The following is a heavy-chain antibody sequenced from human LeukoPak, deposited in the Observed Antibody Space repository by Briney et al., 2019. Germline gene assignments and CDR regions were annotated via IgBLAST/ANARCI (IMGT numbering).Heavy chain of an antibody. J-gene: IGHJ3*02. CDR1: GYSISIGYY. V-gene: IGHV4-38-2*02. Sequence: SETLSLTCTVSGYSISIGYYWGWIRQPPGKGLEWIGSIYHSGSTYYNPSLKSRVTLSVDKSKNQFSMKLSSVTAADTAVYYCARDILRCSGGSCYYWSGAFDIWGQGTMVTVSS. D-gene: IGHD2-15*01. CDR3: ARDILRCSGGSCYYWSGAFDI. CDR2: IYHSGST.